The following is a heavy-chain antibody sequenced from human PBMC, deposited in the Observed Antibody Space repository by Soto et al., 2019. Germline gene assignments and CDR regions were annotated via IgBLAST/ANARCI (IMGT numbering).Heavy chain of an antibody. J-gene: IGHJ5*02. V-gene: IGHV1-69*13. Sequence: GASVKVSCKASGGTFSSYAISWVRQAPGQGLEWMGGIIPIFGTANYAQKFQGRVTITADESTSTDYMELSSLRSEETAVYYCARDVIAARPTDNWFDPWGQGTLVTVSS. D-gene: IGHD6-6*01. CDR1: GGTFSSYA. CDR2: IIPIFGTA. CDR3: ARDVIAARPTDNWFDP.